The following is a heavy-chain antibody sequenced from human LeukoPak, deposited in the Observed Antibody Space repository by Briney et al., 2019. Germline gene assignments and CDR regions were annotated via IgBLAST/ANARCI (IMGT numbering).Heavy chain of an antibody. J-gene: IGHJ4*02. D-gene: IGHD3-22*01. CDR1: GFTFSSDA. Sequence: GGSLRLSCAASGFTFSSDAMSWVRQAPGKGLEWVSAISGSGGSTYYADSVKGRFTISRDNSKNTLYLQMNSLRAEDTAVYYCAKSPAGYDNGWFDYWGQGTLVTVSS. CDR2: ISGSGGST. V-gene: IGHV3-23*01. CDR3: AKSPAGYDNGWFDY.